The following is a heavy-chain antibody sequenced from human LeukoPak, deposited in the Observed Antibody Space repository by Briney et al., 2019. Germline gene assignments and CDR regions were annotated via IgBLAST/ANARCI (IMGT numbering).Heavy chain of an antibody. CDR1: GGSISSYY. D-gene: IGHD2-2*01. V-gene: IGHV4-59*01. CDR3: ASLPYRYCSSTSCYPYYFDY. J-gene: IGHJ4*02. Sequence: PSETLPLTCTVSGGSISSYYWSWIRQPPGKGLEWIGYIYYSGSTNYNPSLKSRVTISVDTSKNQFSLKLSSVTAADTAVYYCASLPYRYCSSTSCYPYYFDYWGQGTLVTVSS. CDR2: IYYSGST.